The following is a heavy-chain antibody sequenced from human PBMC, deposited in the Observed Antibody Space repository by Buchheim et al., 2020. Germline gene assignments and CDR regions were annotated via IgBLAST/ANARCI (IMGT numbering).Heavy chain of an antibody. CDR1: GGSISSSSYY. CDR2: IYYSGST. CDR3: ARPHSGSRSNSFDY. J-gene: IGHJ4*02. Sequence: QLQLQESGPGLVKPSETLSLTCTVSGGSISSSSYYWGWIRQPPGKGLEWIGSIYYSGSTYYNPSLKSRVTISVDPSKNQFSLKLSSVTAADTAVYYCARPHSGSRSNSFDYWGQGTL. V-gene: IGHV4-39*01. D-gene: IGHD1-26*01.